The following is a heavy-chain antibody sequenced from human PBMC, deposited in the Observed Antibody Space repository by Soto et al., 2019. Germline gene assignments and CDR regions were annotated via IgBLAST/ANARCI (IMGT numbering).Heavy chain of an antibody. V-gene: IGHV3-23*01. CDR1: GFTFSSSA. D-gene: IGHD6-19*01. Sequence: EVRLLESGGGLAQPGGSSRLSCAASGFTFSSSAMNWVRQAPGKGLEWVSSIRVGGGDTFYADSVRGRFTVSRDISRNTLYLQMNSLRAEDTAIHYCAKCSVGTVRTSGWCNWFDPWGQGTLVTVSS. CDR3: AKCSVGTVRTSGWCNWFDP. J-gene: IGHJ5*02. CDR2: IRVGGGDT.